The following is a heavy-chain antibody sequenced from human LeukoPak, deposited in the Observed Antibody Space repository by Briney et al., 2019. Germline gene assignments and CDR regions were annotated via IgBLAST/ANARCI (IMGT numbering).Heavy chain of an antibody. CDR3: AREGSVAAGYFQR. CDR1: GGSINSGSYY. CDR2: IYTGGST. V-gene: IGHV4-61*02. D-gene: IGHD6-19*01. Sequence: MPSETLSLTCTVSGGSINSGSYYWTWIRQPAGKGLEWIGRIYTGGSTNYNPSPRGRVTISADTSTNQFSLRLSSVTAADTAVYYCAREGSVAAGYFQRWGQGTLVTVSS. J-gene: IGHJ1*01.